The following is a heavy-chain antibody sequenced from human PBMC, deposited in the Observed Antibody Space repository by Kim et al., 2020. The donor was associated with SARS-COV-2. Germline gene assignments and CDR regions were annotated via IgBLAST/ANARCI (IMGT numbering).Heavy chain of an antibody. J-gene: IGHJ4*02. D-gene: IGHD3-10*01. CDR2: INPKNDGT. V-gene: IGHV1-2*02. CDR1: GYIFSAYY. CDR3: AREFNHGSGSAILDY. Sequence: ASVKVSCKTSGYIFSAYYIHWVRQAPGQGLEWMGWINPKNDGTNYAQKFQDRVTLTRDTSINTVYMELNSLRSDDTAVYYCAREFNHGSGSAILDYWGQG.